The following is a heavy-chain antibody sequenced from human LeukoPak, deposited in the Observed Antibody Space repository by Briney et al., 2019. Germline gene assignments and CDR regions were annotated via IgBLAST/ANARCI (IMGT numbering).Heavy chain of an antibody. D-gene: IGHD3-22*01. Sequence: PGGSLRLSCAASGFTFSSYAMHWVRQAPGKGLEWVAVISYDGSNKYYADSVKGRFTISRDNSKNTLYLQMNSLRAEDTAVYYCTTAFSSSGYYYFGYWGQGTLVTVSS. CDR1: GFTFSSYA. CDR3: TTAFSSSGYYYFGY. J-gene: IGHJ4*02. V-gene: IGHV3-30-3*01. CDR2: ISYDGSNK.